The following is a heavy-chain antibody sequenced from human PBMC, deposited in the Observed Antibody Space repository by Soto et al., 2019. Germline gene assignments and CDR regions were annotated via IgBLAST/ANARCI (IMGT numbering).Heavy chain of an antibody. D-gene: IGHD3-22*01. CDR2: ISYDGSNK. Sequence: PGGSLRLSCAASGFTFSSYAMHWVRQAPGKGLEWVAVISYDGSNKYYADSVKGRFTISRDNSKNTLYLQMNSLRAEETAVYYCEIHYYDSSGYYYQFDHWGQGTLVTVSS. J-gene: IGHJ4*02. CDR1: GFTFSSYA. V-gene: IGHV3-30-3*01. CDR3: EIHYYDSSGYYYQFDH.